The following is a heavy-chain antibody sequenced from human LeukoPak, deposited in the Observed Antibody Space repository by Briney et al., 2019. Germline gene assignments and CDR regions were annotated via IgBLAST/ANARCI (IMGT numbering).Heavy chain of an antibody. CDR1: GFTFSSYE. D-gene: IGHD5-18*01. CDR2: IKQDGSET. J-gene: IGHJ4*02. CDR3: ARGGSGYSYGKIDS. V-gene: IGHV3-7*01. Sequence: HPGGSLRLSCAASGFTFSSYEMNWVRQAPGKGLEWVANIKQDGSETYYVDSVKGRFTISRDNAKNSLYLQMNSLRDEDTAVYYCARGGSGYSYGKIDSWGQGILVTVSS.